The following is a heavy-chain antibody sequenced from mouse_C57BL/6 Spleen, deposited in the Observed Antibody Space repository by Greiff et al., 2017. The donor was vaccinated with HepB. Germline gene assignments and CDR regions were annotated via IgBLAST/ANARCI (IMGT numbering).Heavy chain of an antibody. CDR1: GFTFSDYG. V-gene: IGHV5-17*01. J-gene: IGHJ2*01. CDR3: AREDLGYFDY. Sequence: DVMLVESGGGLVKPGGSLKLSCAASGFTFSDYGMHWVRQAPEKGLEWVAYISSGSSTIYYADTVKGRFTISRDNAKNTLFLQMTSLRSEDTAMYYCAREDLGYFDYWGQGTTLTVSS. CDR2: ISSGSSTI.